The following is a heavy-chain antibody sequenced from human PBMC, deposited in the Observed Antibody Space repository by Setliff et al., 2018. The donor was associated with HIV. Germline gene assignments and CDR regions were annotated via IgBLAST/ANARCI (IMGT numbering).Heavy chain of an antibody. CDR2: IYHSGST. CDR1: GGSIGGSNW. D-gene: IGHD5-12*01. Sequence: PSETLSLTCAVSGGSIGGSNWWSWVRQPPGKGLEWVGQIYHSGSTNYNPSLKTRVTISVDTSKNQFSLKLNSVTAADTAVYYRARGITYSAYESVGYYFDYWGHGTQVTVSS. V-gene: IGHV4-4*02. CDR3: ARGITYSAYESVGYYFDY. J-gene: IGHJ4*01.